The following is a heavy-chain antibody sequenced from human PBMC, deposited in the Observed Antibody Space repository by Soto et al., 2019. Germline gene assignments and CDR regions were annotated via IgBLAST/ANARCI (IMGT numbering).Heavy chain of an antibody. D-gene: IGHD2-2*01. CDR3: ASWDDCSSTSCSNYYYGMDV. CDR1: GYSFTSYW. CDR2: IDPSDSYT. Sequence: GESLKISCKGSGYSFTSYWISWVRQMPGKGLEWMGRIDPSDSYTNYSPSFQGHVTISADKSISTAYLQWSSLKASDTAMYYCASWDDCSSTSCSNYYYGMDVWGQGTTVTV. V-gene: IGHV5-10-1*01. J-gene: IGHJ6*02.